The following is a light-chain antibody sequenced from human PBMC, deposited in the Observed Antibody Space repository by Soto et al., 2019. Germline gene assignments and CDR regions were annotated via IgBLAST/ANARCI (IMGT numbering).Light chain of an antibody. J-gene: IGKJ4*01. Sequence: EIVLTQSPATLSLSPGERATLSCRASQSVENYLAWFQQKRGQAPRLLIYDTSNRAAGIPHRFSGSESGTDFTLTISSLEPEDFAVYYCHQRYIWPPLTFGGGTKVEIK. CDR3: HQRYIWPPLT. V-gene: IGKV3-11*01. CDR1: QSVENY. CDR2: DTS.